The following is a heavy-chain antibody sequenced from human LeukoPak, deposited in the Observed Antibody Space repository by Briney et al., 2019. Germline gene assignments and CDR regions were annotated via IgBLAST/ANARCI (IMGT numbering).Heavy chain of an antibody. CDR2: IYTSGST. Sequence: SETLSLTCTVSGGSISSYYWSWIRQPAGKGLEWIGRIYTSGSTNYNPSLKSRATMSVDTSKNQFSLKLSSVTAADTAVYYCARVYYYGSGSTAKYYFDYWGQGTLVTVSS. CDR1: GGSISSYY. J-gene: IGHJ4*02. V-gene: IGHV4-4*07. D-gene: IGHD3-10*01. CDR3: ARVYYYGSGSTAKYYFDY.